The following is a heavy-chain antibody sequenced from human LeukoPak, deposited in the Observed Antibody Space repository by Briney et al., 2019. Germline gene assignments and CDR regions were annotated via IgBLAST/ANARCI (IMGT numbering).Heavy chain of an antibody. CDR2: INPNSGGT. D-gene: IGHD6-13*01. Sequence: ASVKVSCKASGDTFTGYYMHWVRQAPGQGLEWMGWINPNSGGTNYAQKFQGRVTMTRETSISTAYLELSRLRSDDTAVYYCARDSRPIFEWQQLGGDYWGQGTLVTVSS. CDR1: GDTFTGYY. V-gene: IGHV1-2*02. CDR3: ARDSRPIFEWQQLGGDY. J-gene: IGHJ4*02.